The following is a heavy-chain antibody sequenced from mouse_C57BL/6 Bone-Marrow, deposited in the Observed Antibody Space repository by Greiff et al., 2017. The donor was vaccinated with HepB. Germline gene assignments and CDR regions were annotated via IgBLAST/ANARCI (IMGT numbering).Heavy chain of an antibody. CDR1: GYTFTSYG. Sequence: QVQLQQSGAELARPGASVKLSCKASGYTFTSYGISWVKQRTGQGLEWIGEIYPRSGNTYYNEKFKGKATLTADKSSSTAYMELRSLTSEDSAVYVCARRANKRRRDWYFDVWGTGTTVTVSS. CDR2: IYPRSGNT. CDR3: ARRANKRRRDWYFDV. D-gene: IGHD2-12*01. J-gene: IGHJ1*03. V-gene: IGHV1-81*01.